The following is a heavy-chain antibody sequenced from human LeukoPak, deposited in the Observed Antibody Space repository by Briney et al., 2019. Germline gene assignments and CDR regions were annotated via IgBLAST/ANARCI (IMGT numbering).Heavy chain of an antibody. Sequence: GGSLRLSCAASGFTFSTYGMHWVRQAPGKGLEWVAFIRYDGSDKYYADSVKGRFTISRDNSKNTLYLQMNSLRAEDTAVYYCAKDRGRVVPAAPSLDYWGQGTLVTVSS. CDR2: IRYDGSDK. CDR3: AKDRGRVVPAAPSLDY. J-gene: IGHJ4*02. CDR1: GFTFSTYG. V-gene: IGHV3-30*02. D-gene: IGHD2-2*01.